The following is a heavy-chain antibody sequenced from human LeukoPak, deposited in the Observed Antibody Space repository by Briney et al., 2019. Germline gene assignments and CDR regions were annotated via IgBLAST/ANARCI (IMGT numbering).Heavy chain of an antibody. CDR1: GFTVSSNY. D-gene: IGHD5-18*01. J-gene: IGHJ4*02. CDR2: IYSGGST. CDR3: ASGYSYGSSDY. V-gene: IGHV3-53*04. Sequence: GGSPRLSCAASGFTVSSNYMSWVRQAPGKGLEWVSVIYSGGSTYYADSVKGRFTISRHNSKNTLYLQMNSLRAEDTAVYYCASGYSYGSSDYWGQGTLVTVSS.